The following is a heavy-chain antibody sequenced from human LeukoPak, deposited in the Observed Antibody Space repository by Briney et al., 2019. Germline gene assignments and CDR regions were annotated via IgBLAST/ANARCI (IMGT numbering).Heavy chain of an antibody. V-gene: IGHV3-7*05. D-gene: IGHD4-11*01. Sequence: GRSLRLSCAPSGFSLSSYWMSWVRPAPGEGLEWVANIKQVVSEPYYMDSVKGPFTTSRNNDKNSLFLQMNSMSGEDTAVYYCTREYLTVSYFDYWGQGTLVTVSS. J-gene: IGHJ4*02. CDR3: TREYLTVSYFDY. CDR2: IKQVVSEP. CDR1: GFSLSSYW.